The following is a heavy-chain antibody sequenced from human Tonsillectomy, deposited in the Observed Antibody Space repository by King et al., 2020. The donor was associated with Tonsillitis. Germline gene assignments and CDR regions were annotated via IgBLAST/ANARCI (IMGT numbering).Heavy chain of an antibody. CDR3: AKEGDGAGYLHH. CDR1: GFMCDDYS. J-gene: IGHJ1*01. CDR2: FSVDGKIT. D-gene: IGHD3-10*01. V-gene: IGHV3-43*02. Sequence: VQLVEAGGGVVQPGGSLGISCSASGFMCDDYSMHWVRQVSLKGLEWGSLFSVDGKITFYADSVRGRFTISRDISKNSLYLQMNSLKTEDTACYYCAKEGDGAGYLHHWGQGTLITVSS.